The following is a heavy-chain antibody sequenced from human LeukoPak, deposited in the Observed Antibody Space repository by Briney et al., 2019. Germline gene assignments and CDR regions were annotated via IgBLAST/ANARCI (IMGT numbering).Heavy chain of an antibody. D-gene: IGHD3-10*01. CDR3: AKSLLMITMVRGVTSIDY. J-gene: IGHJ4*02. CDR1: GFTFSSYG. V-gene: IGHV3-23*01. Sequence: GGSLRLSCAASGFTFSSYGMHWVRQAPGKGLEWVSAISGSGGSTYYADSVKGRFTISRDNSKNTLYLQMNSLRAEDTAVYYCAKSLLMITMVRGVTSIDYWGQGTLVTVSS. CDR2: ISGSGGST.